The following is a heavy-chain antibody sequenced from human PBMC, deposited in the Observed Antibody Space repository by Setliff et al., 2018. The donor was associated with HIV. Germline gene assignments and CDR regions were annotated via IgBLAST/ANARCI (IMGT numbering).Heavy chain of an antibody. Sequence: PSETLSLTCTVSGGSISSYYWSWSRQPPGKGLEWIGYIYTSGSTNYNPTLKSPATISVATHKNQFSLKLSAVTAADTAVYYCARGLSFYDPGGFDYWGQGTLVTVSS. J-gene: IGHJ4*02. V-gene: IGHV4-4*09. CDR2: IYTSGST. CDR1: GGSISSYY. CDR3: ARGLSFYDPGGFDY. D-gene: IGHD3-22*01.